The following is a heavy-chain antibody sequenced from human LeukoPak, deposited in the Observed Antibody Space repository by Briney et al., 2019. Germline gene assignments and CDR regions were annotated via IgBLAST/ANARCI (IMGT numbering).Heavy chain of an antibody. CDR3: ARESAYGSGSSGAFDI. J-gene: IGHJ3*02. V-gene: IGHV1-2*02. D-gene: IGHD3-10*01. CDR1: GYTFTGYY. CDR2: INPNSGGT. Sequence: GASVKVSCKASGYTFTGYYMHWVRQAPGQGLEWMGWINPNSGGTNYAQKFQGRVTMTRDTSISTAYMELGRLRSDDTAVYYCARESAYGSGSSGAFDIWGQGTMVTVSS.